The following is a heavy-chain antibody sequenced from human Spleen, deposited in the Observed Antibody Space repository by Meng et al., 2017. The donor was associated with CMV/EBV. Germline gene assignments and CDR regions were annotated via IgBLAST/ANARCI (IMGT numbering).Heavy chain of an antibody. J-gene: IGHJ4*02. CDR2: IYSGGSST. D-gene: IGHD1-26*01. V-gene: IGHV3-23*03. Sequence: GGSLRLSCAASGFTFSSYAMSWVRQAPGKGLEWVSVIYSGGSSTYYADSVKGRFTISRDNSKNTLYLQMNSLRAEDTAVYYCAKGYGRGVDYWGQGTLVTVSS. CDR3: AKGYGRGVDY. CDR1: GFTFSSYA.